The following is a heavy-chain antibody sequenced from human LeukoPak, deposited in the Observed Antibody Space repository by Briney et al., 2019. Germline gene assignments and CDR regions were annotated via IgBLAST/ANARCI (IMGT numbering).Heavy chain of an antibody. V-gene: IGHV1-24*01. D-gene: IGHD2-2*01. Sequence: ASVKVSCKVSGYTLTEVSMHWVRQAPGKGLEWMGGFDPEDGETVYAQKFQGRVTMTEDTSTDTAYMELSSLRSEDTAVYYCATCSSTSCYLSNWFDPWGQGTLVTVSS. CDR3: ATCSSTSCYLSNWFDP. CDR2: FDPEDGET. J-gene: IGHJ5*02. CDR1: GYTLTEVS.